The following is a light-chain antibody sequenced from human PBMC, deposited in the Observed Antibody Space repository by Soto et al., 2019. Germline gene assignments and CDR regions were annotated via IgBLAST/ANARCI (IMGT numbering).Light chain of an antibody. CDR3: NSYTSGNTYV. CDR2: EVS. V-gene: IGLV2-18*02. Sequence: QSVLTQPPSVSGSPGQSVTISCTGTSSDVGSYNRVSWYQQPPGTSPKLMIYEVSNRPSGVPDRFSGSKSGNTASLTISGLQAEDEADYYCNSYTSGNTYVFGAGTKLTV. J-gene: IGLJ1*01. CDR1: SSDVGSYNR.